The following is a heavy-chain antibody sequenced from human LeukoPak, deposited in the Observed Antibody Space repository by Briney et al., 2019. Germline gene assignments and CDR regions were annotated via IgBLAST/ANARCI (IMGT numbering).Heavy chain of an antibody. J-gene: IGHJ4*02. D-gene: IGHD2-2*01. CDR2: IRFDGSTK. Sequence: GGSLRLSCAASGFTFSSYGMHWVRQAPGKGLEWLAFIRFDGSTKYYADSMRGRFTISRDNSKNTLYLQMNSLRAEDTAVYYCAKEIEDKYCSGTQNCLFDYWGQGTLVTVSS. CDR3: AKEIEDKYCSGTQNCLFDY. V-gene: IGHV3-30*02. CDR1: GFTFSSYG.